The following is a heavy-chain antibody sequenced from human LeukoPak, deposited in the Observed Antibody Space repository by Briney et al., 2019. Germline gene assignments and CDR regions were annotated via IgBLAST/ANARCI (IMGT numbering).Heavy chain of an antibody. CDR2: IYYSGST. J-gene: IGHJ6*03. CDR3: ARVGYSYGRNYYYMDV. Sequence: SETLSLTCTVSGGSISSYYWSWIRQPPGKGLEWIGYIYYSGSTNYNPSLKSRVTISVDTSKNQFSLKLSSVTAADTAVYYCARVGYSYGRNYYYMDVWGKGTTVTVSS. CDR1: GGSISSYY. D-gene: IGHD5-18*01. V-gene: IGHV4-59*01.